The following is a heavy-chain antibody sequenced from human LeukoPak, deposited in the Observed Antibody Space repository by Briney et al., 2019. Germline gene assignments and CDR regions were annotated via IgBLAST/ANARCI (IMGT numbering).Heavy chain of an antibody. V-gene: IGHV3-7*01. CDR1: GFIFSNSW. D-gene: IGHD3-22*01. CDR2: IKEDGSKK. J-gene: IGHJ4*02. Sequence: GGSLKLSCAASGFIFSNSWMNWVRQAPGKGLEWVASIKEDGSKKHYVDSVKGRFTISRDNAKNSLYLQMNSLRAEDTAVYYCARDRGYYEYTGYYFDYWGQGTLVTVSS. CDR3: ARDRGYYEYTGYYFDY.